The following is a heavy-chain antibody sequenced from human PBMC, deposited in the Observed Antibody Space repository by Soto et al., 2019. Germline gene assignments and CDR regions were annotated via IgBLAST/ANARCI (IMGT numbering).Heavy chain of an antibody. CDR3: TTDSYITSIIVRFDY. V-gene: IGHV3-15*07. Sequence: PGGSLRLSCAASGFTLSSYSMNWVRQAPGKGLEWVGRVKSKTDGGTTDFAAPVKGRFAISRDDSKNMVYLEMNSLKTEDTAIYYCTTDSYITSIIVRFDYWGHGTLVTVSS. CDR1: GFTLSSYS. D-gene: IGHD3-22*01. CDR2: VKSKTDGGTT. J-gene: IGHJ4*01.